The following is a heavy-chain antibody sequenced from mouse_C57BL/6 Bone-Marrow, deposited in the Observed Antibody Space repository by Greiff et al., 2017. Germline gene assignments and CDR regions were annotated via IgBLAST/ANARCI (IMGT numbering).Heavy chain of an antibody. Sequence: GGGLVQPNGSLTLSCAASGFSFTPYAMNWVRPAPGKGLARVARIRSKSNHYATYYADSVKDRFTISSDDSESMRYLQMNNLKTEDTAMDYCVRHAFAYWGQGTLVTVSA. CDR2: IRSKSNHYAT. J-gene: IGHJ3*01. CDR3: VRHAFAY. CDR1: GFSFTPYA. V-gene: IGHV10-1*01.